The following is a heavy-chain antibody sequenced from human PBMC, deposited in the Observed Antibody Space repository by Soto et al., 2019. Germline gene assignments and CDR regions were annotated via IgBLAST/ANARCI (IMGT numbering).Heavy chain of an antibody. CDR2: INPNSGGT. J-gene: IGHJ5*02. D-gene: IGHD6-19*01. Sequence: GASVKVSCKASGYTFTGYYMHWVRHAPGQGLEWMGWINPNSGGTNYAQKFQGRVTMTRDTSISTAYMELSRLRSDDTAVYYCARAPGIAVAGMLNWFDPWGHGTLVTVSS. V-gene: IGHV1-2*02. CDR3: ARAPGIAVAGMLNWFDP. CDR1: GYTFTGYY.